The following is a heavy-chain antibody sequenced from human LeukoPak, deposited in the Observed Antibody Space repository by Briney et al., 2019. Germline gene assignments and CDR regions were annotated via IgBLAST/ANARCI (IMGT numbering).Heavy chain of an antibody. CDR2: ITDNYNT. Sequence: GGSLRLSCPTYGHMFLDPPMYRTRQAPGKGLECVAVITDNYNTYYGDSVKGRFTVSRDNSKKTLYLQMSSLRVDDTALYHCMNAVCSSGCSGHYWGQGTRVIVSS. CDR3: MNAVCSSGCSGHY. CDR1: GHMFLDPP. D-gene: IGHD6-19*01. V-gene: IGHV3-23*01. J-gene: IGHJ4*02.